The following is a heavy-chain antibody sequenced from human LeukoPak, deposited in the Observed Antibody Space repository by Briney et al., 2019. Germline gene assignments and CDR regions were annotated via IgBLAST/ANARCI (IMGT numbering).Heavy chain of an antibody. CDR2: IYYSGST. CDR1: GGSISSYY. V-gene: IGHV4-59*01. J-gene: IGHJ4*02. Sequence: SETLSLTCTVSGGSISSYYWRWIRQPPGKGLEWIGYIYYSGSTNYNPSLKSRVTISVDTSKNQFSLKLSSVTAADTAVYYCAREVASAGLDYWGQGTLVTVSS. D-gene: IGHD5-12*01. CDR3: AREVASAGLDY.